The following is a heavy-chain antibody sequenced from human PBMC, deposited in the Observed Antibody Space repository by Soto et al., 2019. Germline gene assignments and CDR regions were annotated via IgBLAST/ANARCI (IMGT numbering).Heavy chain of an antibody. J-gene: IGHJ4*02. CDR1: GGSISSSSYY. Sequence: SETLSLTCTVSGGSISSSSYYWGWIRQPPGKGLEWIGSIYYSGSTYYNLSLKSRVTVSVDTSKNQFSLKLSSVTAADTAVYYCARQGRYYGSGRNFDYWGQGTLVTVSS. D-gene: IGHD3-10*01. CDR3: ARQGRYYGSGRNFDY. CDR2: IYYSGST. V-gene: IGHV4-39*01.